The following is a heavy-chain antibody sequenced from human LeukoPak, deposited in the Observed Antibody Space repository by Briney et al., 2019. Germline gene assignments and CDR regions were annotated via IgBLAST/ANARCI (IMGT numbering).Heavy chain of an antibody. CDR1: GGSISSSTYS. D-gene: IGHD1-7*01. J-gene: IGHJ4*02. Sequence: PSETLSLTCTVSGGSISSSTYSWGWIRQSPGKGLEWIGSIHDSGSTNYNPSLKGRVTVSVDTSKNQFSLKLTSVTAADTAVYFCARGTTPAAGAYWGQGTLVTVSS. CDR3: ARGTTPAAGAY. V-gene: IGHV4-39*01. CDR2: IHDSGST.